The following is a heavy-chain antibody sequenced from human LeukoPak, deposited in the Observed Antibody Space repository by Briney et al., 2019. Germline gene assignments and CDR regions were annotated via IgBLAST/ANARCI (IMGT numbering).Heavy chain of an antibody. D-gene: IGHD3-9*01. CDR1: GFTFSSYW. V-gene: IGHV3-74*01. CDR3: ARDADWYGQSYDY. J-gene: IGHJ4*02. CDR2: INSDGSST. Sequence: PGGSLRLSCAASGFTFSSYWMHWVRQAPGKGLVWVSRINSDGSSTSYADSVKGRFTISRDNAKNTLYLQMDSLRAEDTADYYCARDADWYGQSYDYWGQGTLVTVSS.